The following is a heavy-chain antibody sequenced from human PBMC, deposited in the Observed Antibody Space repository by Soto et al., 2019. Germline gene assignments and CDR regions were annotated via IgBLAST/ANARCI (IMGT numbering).Heavy chain of an antibody. CDR2: HNAGNGNT. J-gene: IGHJ4*02. CDR3: ARENVLSYVDTDMVDYFGY. Sequence: ASVKVSCKASEDNFTSYVISWVRKAPGQRLERMGWHNAGNGNTKYSQNFQGRVTITRDASASTAYMELRSLGSQDSTVDYCARENVLSYVDTDMVDYFGYWGPGSLVTVTS. V-gene: IGHV1-3*01. CDR1: EDNFTSYV. D-gene: IGHD5-18*01.